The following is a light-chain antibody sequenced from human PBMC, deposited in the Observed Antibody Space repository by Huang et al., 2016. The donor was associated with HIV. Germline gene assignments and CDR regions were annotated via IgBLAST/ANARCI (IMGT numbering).Light chain of an antibody. Sequence: DIQMTQSPSSLSASAGDRVTFTCRASQGISKYLAWYQQKPGKVPKLLIYAASTLRSGVPSRFRGSGSGTDFTLTISSLQSEDVATYYCQSYNSAPIYTFGQGTKLEIK. CDR2: AAS. CDR1: QGISKY. CDR3: QSYNSAPIYT. V-gene: IGKV1-27*01. J-gene: IGKJ2*01.